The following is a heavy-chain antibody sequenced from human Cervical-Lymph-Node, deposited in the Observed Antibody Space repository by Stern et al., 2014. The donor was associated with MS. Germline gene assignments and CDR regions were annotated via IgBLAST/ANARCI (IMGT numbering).Heavy chain of an antibody. D-gene: IGHD1-1*01. V-gene: IGHV7-4-1*02. CDR1: GYIFTDYA. J-gene: IGHJ6*02. CDR3: ARDLLERLYGMDV. CDR2: IDADAWMP. Sequence: QVQLVESGAELKKPGASGKACCKASGYIFTDYAMNWVRQVPRQGLEWMRWIDADAWMPAYAQGFTGRFVFSSDSSVSTALLQISCLKAEDTAVYYCARDLLERLYGMDVWGLGTTVTVAS.